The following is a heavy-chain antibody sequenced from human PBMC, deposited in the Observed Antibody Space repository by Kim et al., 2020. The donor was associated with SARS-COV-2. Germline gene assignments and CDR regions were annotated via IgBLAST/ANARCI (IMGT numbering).Heavy chain of an antibody. V-gene: IGHV4-31*01. J-gene: IGHJ5*02. Sequence: SPSLKSPVTISVDPSKNQTSLKLSSVTAADTAVYYCARVVVGATGWFDPWGQGTLVTVSS. CDR3: ARVVVGATGWFDP. D-gene: IGHD2-15*01.